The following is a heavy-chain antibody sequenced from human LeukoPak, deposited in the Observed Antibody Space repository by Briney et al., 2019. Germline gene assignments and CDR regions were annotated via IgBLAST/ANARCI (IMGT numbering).Heavy chain of an antibody. CDR1: GVTVSNNF. V-gene: IGHV3-53*01. CDR2: IYGGGST. CDR3: ASWPGGWYGEDS. J-gene: IGHJ4*02. D-gene: IGHD6-19*01. Sequence: GALRLSCAASGVTVSNNFMSWVRQAPGKGLEWVSVIYGGGSTFYADSVKGRFIISRDTSKNTLYLQMNSLRAEDTAVYYCASWPGGWYGEDSWGQGTLVTVSS.